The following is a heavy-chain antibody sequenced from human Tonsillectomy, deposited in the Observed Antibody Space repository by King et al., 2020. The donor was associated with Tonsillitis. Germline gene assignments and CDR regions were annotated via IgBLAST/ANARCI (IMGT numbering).Heavy chain of an antibody. CDR2: IKRDGSQK. J-gene: IGHJ3*02. D-gene: IGHD3-22*01. Sequence: DVQLVESGGDLVQPGGSLRLSCAASGFTFSSSWMTWVRQAPGKGLEWVANIKRDGSQKHYVDSVEGRFTISRDNARNSLYLQMNSLTAEDTAVYYCARDMTPYDSDIYYDAFDIWGQGTMVTVSS. CDR3: ARDMTPYDSDIYYDAFDI. V-gene: IGHV3-7*03. CDR1: GFTFSSSW.